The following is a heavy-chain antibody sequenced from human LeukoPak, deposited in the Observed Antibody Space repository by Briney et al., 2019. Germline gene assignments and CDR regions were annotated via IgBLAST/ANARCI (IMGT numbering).Heavy chain of an antibody. V-gene: IGHV1-69*08. CDR2: VISILRTA. CDR1: GGTLSTYT. CDR3: ARSLGRGFDY. J-gene: IGHJ4*02. Sequence: ASVKVSCKASGGTLSTYTIHWVRRAPGQGLEWMGRVISILRTATYGQKFQGRVTITADKSTSTTYMELTDLRLQDTAFYYCARSLGRGFDYWGQGSLVTASS. D-gene: IGHD1-26*01.